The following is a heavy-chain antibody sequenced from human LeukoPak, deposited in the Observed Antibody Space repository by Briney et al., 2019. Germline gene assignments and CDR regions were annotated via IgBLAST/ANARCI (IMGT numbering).Heavy chain of an antibody. CDR3: ARERVAGGDAFDI. CDR2: IWYDGSNK. V-gene: IGHV3-33*08. Sequence: PGGSLRLSCAASGFTFSSYAMHWVRQAPGKGLEWVAVIWYDGSNKNSADSVKGRFTISRDNSNNTLYLQMNSLRAEDTAVYYCARERVAGGDAFDIWGQGTMVTVSS. J-gene: IGHJ3*02. D-gene: IGHD3-10*01. CDR1: GFTFSSYA.